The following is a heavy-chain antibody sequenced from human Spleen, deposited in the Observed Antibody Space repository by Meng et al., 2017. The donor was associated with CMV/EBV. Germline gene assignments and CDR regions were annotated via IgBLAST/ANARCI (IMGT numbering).Heavy chain of an antibody. CDR1: GFTFSSYT. J-gene: IGHJ4*02. CDR2: ISGSGATT. V-gene: IGHV3-23*01. Sequence: GESLKISCAASGFTFSSYTMRWVRQAPGKGLEWVSSISGSGATTNYADSVKGRFIVSRDNSKNMVYLQMNSLRAEDTAVYYCARGGGGCGELDYWGQGTLVTASS. CDR3: ARGGGGCGELDY. D-gene: IGHD3-10*01.